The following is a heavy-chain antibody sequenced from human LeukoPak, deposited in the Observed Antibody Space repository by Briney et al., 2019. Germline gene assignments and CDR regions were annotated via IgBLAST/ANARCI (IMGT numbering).Heavy chain of an antibody. Sequence: GGSLRLSCAASGFTFSSYAMSWVRQAPGKGLEWVANIKQDGSTKYYVDSVKGRFTISRDNAKNSLYLQMNSLRAEDTAVYYCARIGYSSSCTDYWGQGTLVTVSS. CDR2: IKQDGSTK. J-gene: IGHJ4*02. CDR1: GFTFSSYA. V-gene: IGHV3-7*01. CDR3: ARIGYSSSCTDY. D-gene: IGHD6-13*01.